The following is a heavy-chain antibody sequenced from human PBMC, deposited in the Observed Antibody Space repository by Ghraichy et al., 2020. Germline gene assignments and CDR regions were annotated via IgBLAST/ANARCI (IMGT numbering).Heavy chain of an antibody. J-gene: IGHJ6*02. V-gene: IGHV3-30*18. D-gene: IGHD2-2*01. Sequence: GESLNISCAASGFTFSSYGIHWVRQAPGKGLEWVAVISYDGSNKYYADSVKGRFTISRDYSKNTLYLQMNSLRAEDTAVYYCAKVVKAAIGLMDVWGQGTTVTVSS. CDR1: GFTFSSYG. CDR2: ISYDGSNK. CDR3: AKVVKAAIGLMDV.